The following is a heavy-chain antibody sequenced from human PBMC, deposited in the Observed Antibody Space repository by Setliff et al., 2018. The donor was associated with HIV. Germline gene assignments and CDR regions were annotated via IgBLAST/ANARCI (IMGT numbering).Heavy chain of an antibody. CDR1: GYSVGSGYY. CDR2: VYHSGST. CDR3: ARLAPAMVYELDY. Sequence: PSETLSLTCVVSGYSVGSGYYWGWIRQTPGEGLGWIGSVYHSGSTYYNPSLKSRITISIDTSKNHFSLRLTSVTAADTAVYYCARLAPAMVYELDYWGPGMLVTVSS. D-gene: IGHD5-18*01. V-gene: IGHV4-38-2*01. J-gene: IGHJ4*02.